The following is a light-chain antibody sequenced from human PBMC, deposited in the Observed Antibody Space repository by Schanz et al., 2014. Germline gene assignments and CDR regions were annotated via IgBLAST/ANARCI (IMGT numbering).Light chain of an antibody. J-gene: IGLJ3*02. CDR2: KVT. CDR1: SSDVGGYNF. Sequence: QSALTQPPSASGSPGQSVTISCTGTSSDVGGYNFVSWYQQIPGKAPKLMIYKVTQRPSGVPDRFSGSKSGNTASLTISGLQAEDEADYYCCSYAGSYTWVFGGGTKLTVL. V-gene: IGLV2-11*01. CDR3: CSYAGSYTWV.